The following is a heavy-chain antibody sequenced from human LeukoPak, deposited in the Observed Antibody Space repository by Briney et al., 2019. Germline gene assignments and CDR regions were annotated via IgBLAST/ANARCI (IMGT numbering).Heavy chain of an antibody. CDR1: GYTFTSHD. CDR2: MNPNSGNT. CDR3: ARGLGDY. Sequence: ASVKVSCKASGYTFTSHDLNWVRQATGQGLEWIGWMNPNSGNTGYAQKFQGRVTLTRSTSISTAYMELRSLTSEDTAVYYCARGLGDYWGQGTLVTVSS. V-gene: IGHV1-8*01. J-gene: IGHJ4*02.